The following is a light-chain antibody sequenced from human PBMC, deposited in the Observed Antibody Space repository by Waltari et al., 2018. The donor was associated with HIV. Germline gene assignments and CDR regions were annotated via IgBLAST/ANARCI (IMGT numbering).Light chain of an antibody. CDR2: GVS. CDR1: SRDVGAYHY. V-gene: IGLV2-14*01. J-gene: IGLJ2*01. Sequence: QSALTQPASVSGSPGQSITISCTGTSRDVGAYHYVSWYQQPPGTAPKLMIFGVSNRPSGISDRFSGSKSGNTASLTISGLQAEDEADYYCSSLTTTNTLIFGGGTKVTVL. CDR3: SSLTTTNTLI.